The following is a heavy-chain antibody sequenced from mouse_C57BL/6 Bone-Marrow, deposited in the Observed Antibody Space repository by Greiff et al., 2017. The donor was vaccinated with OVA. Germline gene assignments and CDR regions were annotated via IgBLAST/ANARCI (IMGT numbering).Heavy chain of an antibody. CDR2: INPSTGGT. CDR1: GYSFTGYY. D-gene: IGHD4-1*01. V-gene: IGHV1-42*01. J-gene: IGHJ3*01. CDR3: AGGGTSPFAY. Sequence: VQLQQSGPELVKPGASVKLSCKASGYSFTGYYMNWVKQSPEKSLEWIGEINPSTGGTTSNQKFKAKATLTVDKSSSTAYIQLKGLTSEDSAVEYCAGGGTSPFAYWGQGTLVTVSA.